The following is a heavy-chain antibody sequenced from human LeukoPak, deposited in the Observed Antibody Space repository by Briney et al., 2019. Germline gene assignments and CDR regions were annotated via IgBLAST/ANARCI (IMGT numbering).Heavy chain of an antibody. CDR3: ARDTLLDGSRQWDYFDY. CDR1: GGSISSYY. Sequence: SETLSLTCTVSGGSISSYYWSWIRQPPGKGLEWIGYIYYSGSTNYNPSLKSRVTITVDTSKNQFSLKLGSVTAADTAVYYCARDTLLDGSRQWDYFDYWGQGTLVTVSS. V-gene: IGHV4-59*01. CDR2: IYYSGST. J-gene: IGHJ4*02. D-gene: IGHD1-26*01.